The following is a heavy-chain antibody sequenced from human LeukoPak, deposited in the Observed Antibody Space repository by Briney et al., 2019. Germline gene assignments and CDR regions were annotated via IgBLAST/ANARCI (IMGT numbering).Heavy chain of an antibody. CDR3: AREYYDFWSGPSRGPYYYYMDV. D-gene: IGHD3-3*01. CDR1: GFTLSSYW. V-gene: IGHV3-7*01. Sequence: GGSLRLSCAASGFTLSSYWMSWVRQAPGKGLEWVANIKQDGSEKYYVDSVKGRFTISRDNAKNSLYLQMNSLRAEDTAVYYCAREYYDFWSGPSRGPYYYYMDVWGKGTTVTVSS. CDR2: IKQDGSEK. J-gene: IGHJ6*03.